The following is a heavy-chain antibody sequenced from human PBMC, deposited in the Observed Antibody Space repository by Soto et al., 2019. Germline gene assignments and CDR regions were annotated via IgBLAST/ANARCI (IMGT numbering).Heavy chain of an antibody. D-gene: IGHD3-10*01. CDR1: GFTFSSYA. Sequence: GESLRLSCAASGFTFSSYAMSWVRQAPGKGLEWVSAISGSGGSTYYADSVKGRFTISRDNSKNTLYLQMNSLRAEDTAVYYCAKDLTERKGSGSMPAKNYYYYYGMDVWGQGTTVTVSS. CDR2: ISGSGGST. J-gene: IGHJ6*02. V-gene: IGHV3-23*01. CDR3: AKDLTERKGSGSMPAKNYYYYYGMDV.